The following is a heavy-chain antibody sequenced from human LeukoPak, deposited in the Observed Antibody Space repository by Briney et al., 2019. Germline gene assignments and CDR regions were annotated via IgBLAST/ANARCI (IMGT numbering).Heavy chain of an antibody. CDR1: GYTFTGYY. D-gene: IGHD4-23*01. CDR3: ARDLTTETKWLLPFDP. J-gene: IGHJ5*02. Sequence: GASVKVSCKASGYTFTGYYMHWVRQAPGQGLEWMGWINPNSGGTNYAQKFQGRVTMTRDTSISTAYMELSRLRSDDTAVYYCARDLTTETKWLLPFDPWGQGTLVTVSS. CDR2: INPNSGGT. V-gene: IGHV1-2*02.